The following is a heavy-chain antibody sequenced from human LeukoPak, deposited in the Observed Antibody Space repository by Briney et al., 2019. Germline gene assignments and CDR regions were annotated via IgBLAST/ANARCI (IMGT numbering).Heavy chain of an antibody. J-gene: IGHJ3*02. V-gene: IGHV3-30-3*01. CDR2: ISYDGSNK. CDR1: GFTFSSYA. Sequence: PGGSLRLSCAASGFTFSSYAMSWVRQAPGKGLEWVAVISYDGSNKYYADSVKCRFTISRDNSKNTLYLQMNSLRAEDTAVYYCARVAPQPYYDSSGYYYARPQFAFDIWGQGTMVTVSS. D-gene: IGHD3-22*01. CDR3: ARVAPQPYYDSSGYYYARPQFAFDI.